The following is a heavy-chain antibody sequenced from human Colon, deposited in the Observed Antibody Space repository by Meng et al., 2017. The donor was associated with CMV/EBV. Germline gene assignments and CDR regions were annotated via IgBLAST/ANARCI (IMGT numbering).Heavy chain of an antibody. J-gene: IGHJ4*02. V-gene: IGHV4-61*01. Sequence: LSCNVSGGSVSSGIHYWNWIRQSPGKGLEWIGNIDYSGSTKYNPSLKSRITMSVDTSKNQFSLKLSSVTAADTAMYYCARDGRCSRSGGSCLDYWGQGALVTVSS. CDR1: GGSVSSGIHY. CDR2: IDYSGST. D-gene: IGHD2-15*01. CDR3: ARDGRCSRSGGSCLDY.